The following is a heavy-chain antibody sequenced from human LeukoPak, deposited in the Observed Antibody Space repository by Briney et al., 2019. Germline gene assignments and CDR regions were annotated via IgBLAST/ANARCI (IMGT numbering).Heavy chain of an antibody. J-gene: IGHJ3*02. D-gene: IGHD3-16*01. CDR1: GGSISTNNW. Sequence: SGTLSLTCAVSGGSISTNNWWTWIRQPPGKGLEWIGEIYHTGNTNYNPSLKSRVTISIDKSKNQFSLKLSSVTAADTAVYYCARDPGGGYKDDALDIWGQGTMVTVSS. V-gene: IGHV4-4*02. CDR3: ARDPGGGYKDDALDI. CDR2: IYHTGNT.